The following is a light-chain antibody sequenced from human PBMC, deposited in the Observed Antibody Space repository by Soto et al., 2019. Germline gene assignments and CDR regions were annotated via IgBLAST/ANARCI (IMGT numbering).Light chain of an antibody. CDR1: SSDAGGYKY. J-gene: IGLJ1*01. Sequence: QSALTQPRSVSGSPGKSVTISCTGTSSDAGGYKYVSWYQQHPGKAPKLMIYHVTYRPSGVSNRYSGSKSGNSASLTISGLQADDEADYYCCSLTTSHTYVFGSGTKLTVL. V-gene: IGLV2-11*01. CDR2: HVT. CDR3: CSLTTSHTYV.